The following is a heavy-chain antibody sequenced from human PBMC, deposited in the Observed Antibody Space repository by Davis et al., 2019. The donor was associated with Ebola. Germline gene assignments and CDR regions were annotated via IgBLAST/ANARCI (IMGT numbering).Heavy chain of an antibody. D-gene: IGHD2-15*01. CDR1: GYTFTTYY. V-gene: IGHV1-46*01. Sequence: ASVKVSCKASGYTFTTYYIHWVRQAPGQGLEWMGIINPSGGSTSYAQKFQGRVTMTTDTSTSTVYMEMRSLRSDDTAVYYCARKGSGQAAFDIWGQGTMVTVSS. J-gene: IGHJ3*02. CDR3: ARKGSGQAAFDI. CDR2: INPSGGST.